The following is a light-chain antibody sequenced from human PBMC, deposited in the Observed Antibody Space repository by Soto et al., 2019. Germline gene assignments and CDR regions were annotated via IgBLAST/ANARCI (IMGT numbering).Light chain of an antibody. CDR2: GAS. Sequence: IAMTQSPATLSVSPGERATLSCRASQSVNIYLAWYQQKPGQAPSLLFFGASYRATGIPARFSGSGSGTEFNLTISSLQSEDFAVYFCQQYDDWLRLTFGGGTKVEIK. CDR3: QQYDDWLRLT. CDR1: QSVNIY. J-gene: IGKJ4*01. V-gene: IGKV3D-15*01.